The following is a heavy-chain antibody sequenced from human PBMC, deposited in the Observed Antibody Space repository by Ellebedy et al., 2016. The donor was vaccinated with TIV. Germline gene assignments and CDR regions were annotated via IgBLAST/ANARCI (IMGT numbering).Heavy chain of an antibody. Sequence: GGSLRLXXAASGFTFDDYAMHWVRQAPGKGLEWVSGISWNSGSIGYADSVKGRFTISRDNAKNSLYLQMNSLRAEDTALYYCAKGGAMTTVTTVDWFDPWGQGTLVTVSS. CDR2: ISWNSGSI. J-gene: IGHJ5*02. CDR1: GFTFDDYA. D-gene: IGHD4-17*01. V-gene: IGHV3-9*01. CDR3: AKGGAMTTVTTVDWFDP.